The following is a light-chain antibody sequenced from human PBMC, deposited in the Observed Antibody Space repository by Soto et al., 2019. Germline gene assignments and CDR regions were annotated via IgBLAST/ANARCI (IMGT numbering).Light chain of an antibody. V-gene: IGLV2-14*01. Sequence: QSALTQPASVSGSPGQSITISCTATSSDVGGYNYVSWYQQHPGKAPKLMIYEVSNRPSGVSNRFSGSKSGNTASLTISGLQAEDEADYYCSSYTSRSARYVFGTGTKLNVL. CDR3: SSYTSRSARYV. J-gene: IGLJ1*01. CDR2: EVS. CDR1: SSDVGGYNY.